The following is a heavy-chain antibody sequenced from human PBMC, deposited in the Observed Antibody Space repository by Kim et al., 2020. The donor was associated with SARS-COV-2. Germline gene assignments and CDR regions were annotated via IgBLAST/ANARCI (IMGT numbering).Heavy chain of an antibody. V-gene: IGHV6-1*01. CDR3: ARTFSDIATRVFDY. CDR2: THYRSKWYT. Sequence: SQTLSLTCAISGDSVSSNSVAWNWIRQSPSRGLEWLGRTHYRSKWYTDYAGSVKSRIIINPDTPKNQFSLQLNSVTPDDTAVYYCARTFSDIATRVFDYWGQGTLVTASS. CDR1: GDSVSSNSVA. D-gene: IGHD6-6*01. J-gene: IGHJ4*02.